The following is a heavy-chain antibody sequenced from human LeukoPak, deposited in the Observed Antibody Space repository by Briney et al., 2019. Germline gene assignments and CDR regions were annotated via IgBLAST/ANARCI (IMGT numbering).Heavy chain of an antibody. CDR1: GGSISSSSYY. D-gene: IGHD3-10*01. CDR3: ARRPYPGWWFGELFRYFDY. J-gene: IGHJ4*02. CDR2: IYYSGST. V-gene: IGHV4-39*01. Sequence: PSETLSLTCTVSGGSISSSSYYWGWIRQPPGKGLEWIGSIYYSGSTYYNPSLKSRVTISVDTSKNQFSLKLSSVTAADTAVYYCARRPYPGWWFGELFRYFDYWGQGTLVTVSS.